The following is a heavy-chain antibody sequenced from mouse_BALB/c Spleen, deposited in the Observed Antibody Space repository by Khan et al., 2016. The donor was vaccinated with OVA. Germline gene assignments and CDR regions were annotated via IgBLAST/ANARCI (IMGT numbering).Heavy chain of an antibody. CDR1: GYTFTDYS. CDR3: AGRRHWYFDD. J-gene: IGHJ1*01. CDR2: INTETGEP. V-gene: IGHV9-2-1*01. Sequence: QIQLVQSGPELKKPGETVKISCKASGYTFTDYSMNWVKQAPGKGLKWMGWINTETGEPTYADDFKGRFAFSLETSASTAYLQISNLKNEDKATYCCAGRRHWYFDDWGEGTTVTVSS.